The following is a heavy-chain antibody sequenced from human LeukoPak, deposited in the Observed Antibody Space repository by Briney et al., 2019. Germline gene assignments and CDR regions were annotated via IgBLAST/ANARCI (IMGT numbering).Heavy chain of an antibody. D-gene: IGHD6-13*01. CDR1: GLTFSDRY. Sequence: GGSLRPSCSALGLTFSDRYMDWVRQAPGKGLEWVGRIRNKANSYTTEYAASVKGRFTISRDDSKNSLFLQMNSLKTEDTAVYYCTYSSWYAWGQGTLVTVSS. J-gene: IGHJ4*02. CDR3: TYSSWYA. V-gene: IGHV3-72*01. CDR2: IRNKANSYTT.